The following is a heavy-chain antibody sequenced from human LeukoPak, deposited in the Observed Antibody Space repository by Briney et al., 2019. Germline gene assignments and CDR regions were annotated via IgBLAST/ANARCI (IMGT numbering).Heavy chain of an antibody. J-gene: IGHJ4*02. V-gene: IGHV3-74*01. CDR3: AIVAGWAPFDY. Sequence: GGSLRLSCAASGFTFSRYWMHWVRQAPGKGLVWVSHINSDGSSTSYADSVKGRFTISRDNAKNTLYLQMNSLSAEDTAVYYCAIVAGWAPFDYWGQGTLVTVSS. CDR1: GFTFSRYW. D-gene: IGHD6-19*01. CDR2: INSDGSST.